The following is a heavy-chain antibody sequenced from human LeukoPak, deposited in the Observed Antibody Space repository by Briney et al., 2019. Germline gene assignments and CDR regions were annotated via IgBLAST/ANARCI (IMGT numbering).Heavy chain of an antibody. CDR1: GGSISSGGYS. Sequence: SETLSLTCAVSGGSISSGGYSWSWIRQPPGKGLEWIGYIYHSGSTYYNPSLKSRVTISVDRSKNRFSLKLSSVTAADTAVYYCAISLGRGIAAAQLDYWGQGTLVTVSS. V-gene: IGHV4-30-2*01. CDR2: IYHSGST. D-gene: IGHD6-13*01. CDR3: AISLGRGIAAAQLDY. J-gene: IGHJ4*02.